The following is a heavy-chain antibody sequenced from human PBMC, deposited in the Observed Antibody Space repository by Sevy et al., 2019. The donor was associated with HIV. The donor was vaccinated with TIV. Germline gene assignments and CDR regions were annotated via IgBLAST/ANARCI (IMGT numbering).Heavy chain of an antibody. Sequence: SETLSLTCTVSGGSISSYYWSWIRQPAGKGLEWIGRIYTSGSTNYNPSLKSRVTMSVDTSKNQFSLKLGSVTAADTAVYYCARDGFHIVVVPAAINMGSYGSSYYYYYYMDVWGKGTTVTVSS. CDR3: ARDGFHIVVVPAAINMGSYGSSYYYYYYMDV. CDR2: IYTSGST. D-gene: IGHD2-2*01. J-gene: IGHJ6*03. V-gene: IGHV4-4*07. CDR1: GGSISSYY.